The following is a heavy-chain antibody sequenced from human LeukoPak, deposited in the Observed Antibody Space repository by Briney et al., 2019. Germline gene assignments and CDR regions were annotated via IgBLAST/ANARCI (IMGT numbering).Heavy chain of an antibody. CDR1: GYTFTSYY. J-gene: IGHJ5*02. CDR3: ARLEMATTSGENWFDP. D-gene: IGHD5-24*01. CDR2: INPSGGST. V-gene: IGHV1-46*01. Sequence: ASVKVSCKASGYTFTSYYMHWVRQAPGQGLEWMGIINPSGGSTSYAQKFQGRATMTRDMSTSTVYMELSSLRSEDTAVYYCARLEMATTSGENWFDPWGQGTLVTVSS.